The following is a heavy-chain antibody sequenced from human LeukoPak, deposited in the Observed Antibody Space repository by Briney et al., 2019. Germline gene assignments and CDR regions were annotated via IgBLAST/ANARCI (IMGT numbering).Heavy chain of an antibody. CDR3: AREVGNKKQPVSYYYYGMDV. D-gene: IGHD1-26*01. V-gene: IGHV3-30*19. CDR2: IWYDGSNK. CDR1: GFTFSSYG. J-gene: IGHJ6*02. Sequence: PGGSLRLSCAASGFTFSSYGMHWVRQAPGKGLEWVAVIWYDGSNKYYADSVKGRFTISRDNSKNTLYLQMNSLRAEDTAVYYCAREVGNKKQPVSYYYYGMDVWGQGTTVTVSS.